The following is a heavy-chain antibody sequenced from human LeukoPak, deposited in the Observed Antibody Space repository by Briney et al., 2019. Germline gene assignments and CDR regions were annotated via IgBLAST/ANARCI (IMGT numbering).Heavy chain of an antibody. V-gene: IGHV3-74*01. CDR2: IDTNGRTT. CDR3: ARDLAGADDY. J-gene: IGHJ4*02. Sequence: GGSLRPSCAASSFTFSKYWFHWVRQAPGKGLDWVSRIDTNGRTTDYADSVKGRFTISRDNAKNTLFLEMNSLRAEDTAVYYCARDLAGADDYWGQGTLVTVSS. CDR1: SFTFSKYW. D-gene: IGHD6-13*01.